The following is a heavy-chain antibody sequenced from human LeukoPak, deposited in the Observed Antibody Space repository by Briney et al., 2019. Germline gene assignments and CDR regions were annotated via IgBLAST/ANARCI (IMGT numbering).Heavy chain of an antibody. V-gene: IGHV1-24*01. Sequence: ASVKVSCKVSGYTLTELSMHWVRQAPGKGLEWMGGFRREDGDTIYAQRFQGRVTMTEDTSTDSAYMELSSLRSEDTAVYYCGSWFGDLSDYWGQGTLVTVSS. CDR3: GSWFGDLSDY. D-gene: IGHD3-10*01. J-gene: IGHJ4*02. CDR1: GYTLTELS. CDR2: FRREDGDT.